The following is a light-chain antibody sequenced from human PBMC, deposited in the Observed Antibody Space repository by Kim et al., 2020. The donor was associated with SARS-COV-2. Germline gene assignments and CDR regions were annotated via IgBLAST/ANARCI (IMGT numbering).Light chain of an antibody. J-gene: IGLJ3*02. V-gene: IGLV3-27*01. CDR1: VLAKRY. CDR2: KDS. Sequence: SVSPGQTAMITCSGDVLAKRYARWFQQKPGQAPLLVIYKDSKRPSGIPERFSGSSSGTTVTLTISGAQVEDEADYYCYSAADNNWLFGGGTKVTVL. CDR3: YSAADNNWL.